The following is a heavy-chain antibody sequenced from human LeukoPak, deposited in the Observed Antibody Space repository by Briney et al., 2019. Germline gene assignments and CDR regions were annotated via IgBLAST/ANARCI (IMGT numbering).Heavy chain of an antibody. CDR3: ARHLYAYDSSGYYSAVGY. V-gene: IGHV5-51*01. CDR1: GYSFTSYW. Sequence: GESLKISCKGSGYSFTSYWIGWVRQMPGKGLEWMGIIYPGDSDTRYSPSFQGRVTVSADKSISTAYLQWSSLKASDTAMYYCARHLYAYDSSGYYSAVGYWGQGTLVTVSS. J-gene: IGHJ4*02. D-gene: IGHD3-22*01. CDR2: IYPGDSDT.